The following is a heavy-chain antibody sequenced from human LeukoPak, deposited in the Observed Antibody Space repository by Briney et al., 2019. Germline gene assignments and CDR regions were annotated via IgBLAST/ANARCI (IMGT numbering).Heavy chain of an antibody. V-gene: IGHV3-23*01. D-gene: IGHD5-12*01. CDR2: ISGSGGST. J-gene: IGHJ5*02. CDR3: AKGPLVGEWLRWPGWFDP. CDR1: GFTVSSYG. Sequence: GVSLRLSCAASGFTVSSYGMSWVRQAPGKGLEWVSAISGSGGSTYYADSVKGRYTISRDNSKNTLYLQMNSLRAEDTAVYYCAKGPLVGEWLRWPGWFDPWGQGTLVTVSS.